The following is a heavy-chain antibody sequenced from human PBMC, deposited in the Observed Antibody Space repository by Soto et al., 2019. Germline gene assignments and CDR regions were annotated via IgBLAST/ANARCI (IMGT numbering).Heavy chain of an antibody. CDR2: ISYDGSNK. CDR1: GFTFSSYG. Sequence: GGSLRLSCAASGFTFSSYGMHWVRQAPGKGLEWVAVISYDGSNKYYADSVKGRFTISRDNSKNTLYLQMNSLRAEDTAVYYCAKDGSPVADYGMDVWGQGTTVTVSS. D-gene: IGHD6-19*01. CDR3: AKDGSPVADYGMDV. J-gene: IGHJ6*02. V-gene: IGHV3-30*18.